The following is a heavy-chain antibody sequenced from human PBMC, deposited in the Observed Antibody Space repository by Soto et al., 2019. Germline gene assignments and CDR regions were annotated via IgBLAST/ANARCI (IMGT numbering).Heavy chain of an antibody. J-gene: IGHJ3*02. D-gene: IGHD2-2*01. CDR3: VRAPYSTSWSAFDI. CDR2: INGDGSST. V-gene: IGHV3-74*01. CDR1: GFTFSSYC. Sequence: GGSLKLSCAASGFTFSSYCMHWVRQAPGKGLVWISRINGDGSSTNYADSVKGRFTISRDNAKNTLYVQMNSLRVEDTAVYYCVRAPYSTSWSAFDIWGQGTMVTVSS.